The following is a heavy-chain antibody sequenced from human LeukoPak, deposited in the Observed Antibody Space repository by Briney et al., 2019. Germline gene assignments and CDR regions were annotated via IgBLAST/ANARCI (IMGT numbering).Heavy chain of an antibody. CDR1: GYTFTNYG. J-gene: IGHJ6*02. CDR2: ISTYNGNS. D-gene: IGHD2-2*01. CDR3: ARVCSSTSCYAGYYYYGMDV. V-gene: IGHV1-18*01. Sequence: PTASVKVSCKASGYTFTNYGISWVRQAPGQGLEWMGWISTYNGNSNYAQKLQDRVTMTTDTSTTTAYMELRSLRSDDTAVYYCARVCSSTSCYAGYYYYGMDVWGQGTTVTVSS.